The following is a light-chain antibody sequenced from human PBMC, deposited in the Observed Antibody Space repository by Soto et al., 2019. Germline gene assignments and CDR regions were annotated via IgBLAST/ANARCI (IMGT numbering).Light chain of an antibody. CDR3: QQYHSRPPRT. CDR1: QSLRRTY. Sequence: EIVLTQSPGTLSLSPGERATLSCRASQSLRRTYLAWYQQKPGQAPRLLIYGASSRATGIPDRFSGSGSGTDFTLTISRLEPEDFAVYYCQQYHSRPPRTFGQGTKVDIK. J-gene: IGKJ1*01. V-gene: IGKV3-20*01. CDR2: GAS.